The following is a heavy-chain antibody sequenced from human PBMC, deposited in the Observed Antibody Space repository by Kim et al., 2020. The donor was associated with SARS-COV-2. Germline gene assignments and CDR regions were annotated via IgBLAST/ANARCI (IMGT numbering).Heavy chain of an antibody. CDR2: IDPSDSYT. Sequence: GESLKISCKGSGYSFTSYWISWVRQMPGKGLEWMGRIDPSDSYTNYSPSFQGHVTISADKSISTAYLQWSSLKASDTAMYYWARNYYDSSGYYYPDYWGQGTLVTVSS. J-gene: IGHJ4*02. CDR1: GYSFTSYW. CDR3: ARNYYDSSGYYYPDY. V-gene: IGHV5-10-1*01. D-gene: IGHD3-22*01.